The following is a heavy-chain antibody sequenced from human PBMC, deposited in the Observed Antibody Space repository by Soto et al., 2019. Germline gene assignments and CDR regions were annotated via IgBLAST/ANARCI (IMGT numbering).Heavy chain of an antibody. CDR1: GGSIRSGGYS. J-gene: IGHJ4*02. CDR3: ARGRSGSSYGFDY. Sequence: QLQLQESGSGLVKPSQTLSLTCAVSGGSIRSGGYSWNGIRQPPGKGLEWIGYIYHSGSTYFNPSLKSRVTMSVDRSKNQFSLNLSSVTAADTAMYYCARGRSGSSYGFDYWGQGTLVTVSS. CDR2: IYHSGST. V-gene: IGHV4-30-2*01. D-gene: IGHD5-18*01.